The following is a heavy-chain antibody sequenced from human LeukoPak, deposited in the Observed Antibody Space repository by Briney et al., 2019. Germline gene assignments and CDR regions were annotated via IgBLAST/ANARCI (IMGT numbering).Heavy chain of an antibody. V-gene: IGHV3-23*01. D-gene: IGHD3-22*01. Sequence: PGGSLRLSCAASGFTFSSYAMSWVRQAPGKGLEWVSAISGSGGSTYYADSVKGQFTISRDNSKNTLYLQMNSLRAEDTAVYYCAKSVRRSITMIVVVITEFDYWGQGTLVTVSS. CDR3: AKSVRRSITMIVVVITEFDY. CDR2: ISGSGGST. J-gene: IGHJ4*02. CDR1: GFTFSSYA.